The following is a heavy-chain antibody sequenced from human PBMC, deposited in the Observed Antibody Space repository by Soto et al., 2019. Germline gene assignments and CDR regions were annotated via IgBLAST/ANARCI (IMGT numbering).Heavy chain of an antibody. Sequence: GASVKVSCKASGYTFTSYGISWVRQAPGQGLEWMGWISAYNGNTNYAQKLQGRVTMTTDTSTSTAYMELRSLRSDDTAVYYCARDDIVATIHWFDPWGQGTLVTVSS. CDR3: ARDDIVATIHWFDP. D-gene: IGHD5-12*01. J-gene: IGHJ5*02. CDR2: ISAYNGNT. V-gene: IGHV1-18*01. CDR1: GYTFTSYG.